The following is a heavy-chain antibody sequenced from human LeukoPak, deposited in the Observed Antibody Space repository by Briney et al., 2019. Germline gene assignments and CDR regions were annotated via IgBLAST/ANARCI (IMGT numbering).Heavy chain of an antibody. CDR1: GGTFSSYA. CDR2: IIPIFGIA. J-gene: IGHJ6*02. CDR3: AKDRDCSSTSCYTRYIQEGADYYYYGMDV. Sequence: SVKVSCKASGGTFSSYAISWVRQAPGQGLEWMGRIIPIFGIANYAQKFQGRVTITADKSTSTAYMELSSLRSEDTAVYYCAKDRDCSSTSCYTRYIQEGADYYYYGMDVWGQGTTVTVSS. D-gene: IGHD2-2*02. V-gene: IGHV1-69*04.